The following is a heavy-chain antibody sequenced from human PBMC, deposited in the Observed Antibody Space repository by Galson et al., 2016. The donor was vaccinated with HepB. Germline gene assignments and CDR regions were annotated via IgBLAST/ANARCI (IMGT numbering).Heavy chain of an antibody. V-gene: IGHV3-33*01. CDR3: ARAFFRAAYFDY. D-gene: IGHD2/OR15-2a*01. J-gene: IGHJ4*02. Sequence: SLRLSCAASGFALSDYGMHWVRQAPGKGLEWVAVIWYDGSNKYYADSVKGRFTISRDTSKNTLYLQMNSLRAEDTAVYYCARAFFRAAYFDYWGQGTLVTVSS. CDR1: GFALSDYG. CDR2: IWYDGSNK.